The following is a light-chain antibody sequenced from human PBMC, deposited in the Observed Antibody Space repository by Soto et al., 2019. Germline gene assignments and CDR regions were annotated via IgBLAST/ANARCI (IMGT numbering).Light chain of an antibody. Sequence: QPVLTQTPSVSGAPGQRVTISCTGSSSNIGAGYDVHWYQQLPGTAPKLLIYGNSNRPSGVPDRFSGSKSGTSASLAITGLQAEDEADYYCQSYDNSLRGIFGGGTKLTVL. CDR1: SSNIGAGYD. CDR2: GNS. CDR3: QSYDNSLRGI. J-gene: IGLJ2*01. V-gene: IGLV1-40*01.